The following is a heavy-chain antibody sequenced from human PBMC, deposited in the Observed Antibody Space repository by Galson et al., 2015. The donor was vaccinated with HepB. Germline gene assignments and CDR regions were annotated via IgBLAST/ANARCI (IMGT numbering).Heavy chain of an antibody. CDR1: GGSISSGGYY. D-gene: IGHD3-10*01. J-gene: IGHJ6*02. V-gene: IGHV4-31*03. CDR3: ARDREIGNYGSGSYPREEPPDYYYYYGMDV. Sequence: LSLTCTVSGGSISSGGYYWSWIRQHPGKGLEWIGYIYYSGSTYYNPSLKSRVTISVDTSKNQFSLKLSSVTAADTAVYYCARDREIGNYGSGSYPREEPPDYYYYYGMDVWGQGTTVTVSS. CDR2: IYYSGST.